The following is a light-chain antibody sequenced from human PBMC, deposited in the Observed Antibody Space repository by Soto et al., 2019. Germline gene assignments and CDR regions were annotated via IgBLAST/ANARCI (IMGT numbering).Light chain of an antibody. CDR3: QQRSNWIT. CDR1: QSVSSY. CDR2: DAS. V-gene: IGKV3-11*01. Sequence: EIVLTQSPATLSLSPGERATLSCRASQSVSSYLAWCQQKPGQAPRLLIYDASNRATGIPARFSGSGSGTDFTLTISSLQPEDFAVYHCQQRSNWITFGQGTRLEIK. J-gene: IGKJ5*01.